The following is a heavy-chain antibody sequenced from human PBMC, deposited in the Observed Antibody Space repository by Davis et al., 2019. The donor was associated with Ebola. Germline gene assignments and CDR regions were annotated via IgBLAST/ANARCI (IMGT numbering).Heavy chain of an antibody. V-gene: IGHV1-2*02. Sequence: ASVPVSCKASGYTFTAYYIHWVRQAPGQGLEWMGWINPNTGGTNYAQHFQGRATMTRDTSISTAFMELSGLTSDDTADYYCARDLTGITCCSWGQGTLVTVSS. CDR3: ARDLTGITCCS. CDR1: GYTFTAYY. D-gene: IGHD2-2*01. CDR2: INPNTGGT. J-gene: IGHJ5*02.